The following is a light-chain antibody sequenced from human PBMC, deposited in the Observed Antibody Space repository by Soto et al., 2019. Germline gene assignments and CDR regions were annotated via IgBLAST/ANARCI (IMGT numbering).Light chain of an antibody. CDR2: EVS. J-gene: IGLJ1*01. CDR3: SSYTSSSIDYV. CDR1: SSDGGGYNY. Sequence: QSALTQPASVSGSPGQSITISCTGTSSDGGGYNYVSWYQQHPGKAPKLMIYEVSNRPSGVSNRFSGSKSGNTASLTISGLQAEDEADYYCSSYTSSSIDYVFGTGTTVTVL. V-gene: IGLV2-14*01.